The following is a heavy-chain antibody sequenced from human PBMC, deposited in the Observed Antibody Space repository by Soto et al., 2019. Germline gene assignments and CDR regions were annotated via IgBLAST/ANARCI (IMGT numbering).Heavy chain of an antibody. V-gene: IGHV3-23*01. Sequence: EEQLLESGGGLVQPGGSLRLSCAASGFSFSSYGMSWVRQAPGKGLEWVSGISGGGDSTYYADSVKGRFTISRDKSKNTLYLQMNSLRAEDTDVYYCARGQDDYGDSDVWFDPWGQGTLVCVSS. CDR2: ISGGGDST. D-gene: IGHD4-17*01. CDR1: GFSFSSYG. J-gene: IGHJ5*02. CDR3: ARGQDDYGDSDVWFDP.